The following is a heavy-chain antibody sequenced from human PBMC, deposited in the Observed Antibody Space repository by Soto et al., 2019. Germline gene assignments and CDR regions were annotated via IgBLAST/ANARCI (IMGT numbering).Heavy chain of an antibody. CDR1: GGSISSGGYS. Sequence: SETLSLTCAVSGGSISSGGYSWGWIRQPPGKALEWIGYIYHSGSANYHPSLQGRVTISVDKSKNHFSLILTSMTAADTAVYYCARAPQVAFTMMIDWGQGTLVTVSS. J-gene: IGHJ4*02. CDR2: IYHSGSA. D-gene: IGHD3-22*01. CDR3: ARAPQVAFTMMID. V-gene: IGHV4-30-2*01.